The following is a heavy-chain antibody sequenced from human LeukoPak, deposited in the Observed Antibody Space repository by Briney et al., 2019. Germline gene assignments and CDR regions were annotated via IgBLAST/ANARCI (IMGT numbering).Heavy chain of an antibody. D-gene: IGHD3-22*01. CDR1: GFTFSNYA. CDR3: ARATDYYDSSGYYDFIDY. CDR2: INGRGGST. V-gene: IGHV3-23*01. J-gene: IGHJ4*02. Sequence: GGSLRLSCAAPGFTFSNYAMSWVRQAPGKGLEWVSSINGRGGSTYYADSVKGRFTISRDNSKNTLYLQMNSLRAEDTAVYYCARATDYYDSSGYYDFIDYWGQGTLVTVSS.